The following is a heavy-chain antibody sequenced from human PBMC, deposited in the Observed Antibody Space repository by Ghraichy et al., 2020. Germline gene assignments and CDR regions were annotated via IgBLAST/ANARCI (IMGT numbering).Heavy chain of an antibody. V-gene: IGHV3-64D*06. CDR2: INFDGINT. J-gene: IGHJ4*02. D-gene: IGHD5-12*01. CDR1: EVTLRSYA. Sequence: GGSLRLSCSGSEVTLRSYAMHWVRQSPGGRLQYLSAINFDGINTYYADSVKGRFTISRDNSRNTVYLQMSSLKPDDTAVYYCIKDRGPQYSGNDYHVGEIDYWGQGTLVIVSS. CDR3: IKDRGPQYSGNDYHVGEIDY.